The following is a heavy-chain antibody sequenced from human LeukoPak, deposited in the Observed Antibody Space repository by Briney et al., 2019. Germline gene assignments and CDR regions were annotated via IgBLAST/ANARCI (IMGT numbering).Heavy chain of an antibody. CDR3: ARLVVAPAAIFLPTKRWFDP. J-gene: IGHJ5*02. D-gene: IGHD2-2*01. Sequence: GGSLRLSCAASGFTFSSYSMNWVRQAPGKGLEWVSYISSSSSTIYYADSVKGRFTISRANAKNSLYLQMNSLRAEATAVYYCARLVVAPAAIFLPTKRWFDPWGQGTLVTVSS. CDR2: ISSSSSTI. V-gene: IGHV3-48*01. CDR1: GFTFSSYS.